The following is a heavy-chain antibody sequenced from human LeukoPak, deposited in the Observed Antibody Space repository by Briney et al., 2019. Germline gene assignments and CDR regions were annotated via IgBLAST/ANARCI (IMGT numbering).Heavy chain of an antibody. V-gene: IGHV1-69*10. Sequence: SVRVSCRASGGTFSSYAISWVRQAPGQGLEWMGGIIPILGIANYAQKFQGRVTITADKSTSTAYMELSSLRSEDTAVYYCARDLPAAPLDYWGQGTLVTVSS. D-gene: IGHD6-6*01. J-gene: IGHJ4*02. CDR2: IIPILGIA. CDR3: ARDLPAAPLDY. CDR1: GGTFSSYA.